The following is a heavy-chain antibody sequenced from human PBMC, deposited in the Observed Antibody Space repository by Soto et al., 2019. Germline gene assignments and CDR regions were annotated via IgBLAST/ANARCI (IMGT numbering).Heavy chain of an antibody. CDR1: GFTFDDYA. J-gene: IGHJ6*03. D-gene: IGHD5-12*01. V-gene: IGHV3-9*01. CDR2: ISWNSGSI. Sequence: GGSLRLSCAASGFTFDDYAMHWVRQAPGKGLEWVSGISWNSGSIGYADSVKGRFTISRDNAKNSLYLQMNSLRAEDTALYYCAKDNHIDYYYYYMDVWGKGTTVTVSS. CDR3: AKDNHIDYYYYYMDV.